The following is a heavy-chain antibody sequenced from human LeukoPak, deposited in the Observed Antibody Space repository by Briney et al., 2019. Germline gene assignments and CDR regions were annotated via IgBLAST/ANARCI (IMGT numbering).Heavy chain of an antibody. CDR3: ARGRSSGWSYYFDY. V-gene: IGHV4-31*03. D-gene: IGHD6-19*01. CDR2: IYYSGST. CDR1: GGSISSGGYY. J-gene: IGHJ4*02. Sequence: SQTLSLTCTVSGGSISSGGYYWSWIRQHPGKGLEWIGYIYYSGSTYYNLSLKSRVTISVDTSKNKFSLKLSSVTAADTAVYYCARGRSSGWSYYFDYWGQGTLVTVSS.